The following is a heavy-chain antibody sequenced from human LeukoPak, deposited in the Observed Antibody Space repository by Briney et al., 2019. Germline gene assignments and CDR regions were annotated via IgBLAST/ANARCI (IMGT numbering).Heavy chain of an antibody. V-gene: IGHV3-21*01. CDR1: GFTFSSYS. Sequence: PGGSLRLSCAASGFTFSSYSMNWVRQAPGKGLEWVSSISSSSSYIYYADSVKGRFTISRDNSKNTLYLQMNSLRAEDTAVYYCAKVNYYDSSGYYYSSKPIEYYFDYWGQGTLVTVSS. D-gene: IGHD3-22*01. CDR3: AKVNYYDSSGYYYSSKPIEYYFDY. J-gene: IGHJ4*02. CDR2: ISSSSSYI.